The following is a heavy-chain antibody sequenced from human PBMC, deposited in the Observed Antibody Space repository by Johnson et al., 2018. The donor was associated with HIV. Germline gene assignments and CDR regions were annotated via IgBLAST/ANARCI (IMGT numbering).Heavy chain of an antibody. CDR2: IYSGGST. Sequence: MQLVESGGGLVQPGASLRLSCSASGFTFSSNYMSWVRQAPGKGLEWVSVIYSGGSTYYADSVKGRFTISRDNSKNTLYLQMNSLRAEDTAVYYCATSHGSHGAFDIWGQGTMVTVSS. CDR1: GFTFSSNY. J-gene: IGHJ3*02. CDR3: ATSHGSHGAFDI. D-gene: IGHD1-26*01. V-gene: IGHV3-66*01.